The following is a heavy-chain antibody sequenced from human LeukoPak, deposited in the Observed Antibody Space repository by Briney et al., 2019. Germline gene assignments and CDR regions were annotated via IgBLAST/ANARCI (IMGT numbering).Heavy chain of an antibody. Sequence: SETLSLTCTVSGGSLSSSSYYWGWIRQPPGKGLEWIGSIYYSGSTYYNPSLKSRVSISIDTSKNQFSLNLSSVTAADTAVYYCARRAAGTFDYWGQGTLVTVSS. J-gene: IGHJ4*02. D-gene: IGHD6-13*01. CDR2: IYYSGST. CDR1: GGSLSSSSYY. V-gene: IGHV4-39*01. CDR3: ARRAAGTFDY.